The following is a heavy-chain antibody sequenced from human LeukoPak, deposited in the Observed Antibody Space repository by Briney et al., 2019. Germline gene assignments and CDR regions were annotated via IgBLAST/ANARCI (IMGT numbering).Heavy chain of an antibody. V-gene: IGHV3-23*01. D-gene: IGHD3-3*01. CDR1: GFSLRSFA. CDR2: SSGDGGNT. CDR3: AKQGRNDFVDS. Sequence: GGSLRLSCAASGFSLRSFAMSWVRQAPGKALEWVSASSGDGGNTDYANSVKGRFTISRDNSKNTIYLQMNSLRADDTAVYYCAKQGRNDFVDSWGQGTLVTVSS. J-gene: IGHJ4*02.